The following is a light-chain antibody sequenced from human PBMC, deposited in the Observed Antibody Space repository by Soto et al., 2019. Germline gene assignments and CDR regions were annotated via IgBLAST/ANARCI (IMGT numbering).Light chain of an antibody. V-gene: IGKV3-11*01. Sequence: IVLTQSPVTLSLSPGERATHSCRASQSVSSYLAWYQQKPGQAPRLLIYDASNRATGIPARFSGSGSGTDFTLTISSLEPEDFAVYYCQQRSNWPPITSGQGTRLEIK. CDR1: QSVSSY. CDR3: QQRSNWPPIT. CDR2: DAS. J-gene: IGKJ5*01.